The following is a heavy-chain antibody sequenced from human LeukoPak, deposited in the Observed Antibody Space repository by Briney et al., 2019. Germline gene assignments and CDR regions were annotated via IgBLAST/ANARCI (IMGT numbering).Heavy chain of an antibody. V-gene: IGHV3-9*01. CDR2: ISWNSGSI. J-gene: IGHJ3*02. Sequence: GGSLRLSGAASGFTVDDYAMHWVRQAPGKGLEWVSGISWNSGSIGYADSVKGRFTISRDNAKNSLYLQMNSLRAEDTALYYCAKDLDIAVALGDRAFDIWGQGTMVTVSS. CDR3: AKDLDIAVALGDRAFDI. CDR1: GFTVDDYA. D-gene: IGHD6-19*01.